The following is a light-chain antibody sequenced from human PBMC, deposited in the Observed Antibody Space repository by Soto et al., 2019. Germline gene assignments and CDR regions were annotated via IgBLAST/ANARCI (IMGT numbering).Light chain of an antibody. J-gene: IGKJ2*01. Sequence: DIQMTQSPSTLSASVGDRVTITCRASQSISSWLAWYQQKPGKAPNLLIYDASNLEGGVPSRFSGSGSGTEFTLTISSLQPDDFATYYCQQYNTYSTFGQGTKLEIK. V-gene: IGKV1-5*01. CDR3: QQYNTYST. CDR2: DAS. CDR1: QSISSW.